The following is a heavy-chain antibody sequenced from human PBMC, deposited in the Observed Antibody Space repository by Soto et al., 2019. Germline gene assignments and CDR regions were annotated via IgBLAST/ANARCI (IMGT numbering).Heavy chain of an antibody. CDR3: AKDHYSGSYWGVYYYYGMDV. V-gene: IGHV3-30*18. J-gene: IGHJ6*02. Sequence: PGGSLRLSCAASGFTFSSYGMHWVRQAPGKGLEWVAVISYDGSNKYYADSVKSRFTISRDNTKNTLYLQMNSLRAEDTAVYYCAKDHYSGSYWGVYYYYGMDVWGQGTTVTVSS. D-gene: IGHD1-26*01. CDR1: GFTFSSYG. CDR2: ISYDGSNK.